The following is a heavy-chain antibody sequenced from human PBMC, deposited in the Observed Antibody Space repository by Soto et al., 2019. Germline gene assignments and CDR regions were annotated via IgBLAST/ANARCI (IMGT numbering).Heavy chain of an antibody. V-gene: IGHV1-69*06. J-gene: IGHJ2*01. CDR2: IIPIFGPA. D-gene: IGHD3-3*01. Sequence: QVQLVQSGPEVKKPGSSVKISCKPSGGTFSSHAYSWVRQAPGQGLEWLGGIIPIFGPANYAQKFQDRVTISADKSTRTAFMELSRLRSDDTAVYYCARDSASHWSERSCFGEYWYFELWGRGTLVTVSS. CDR3: ARDSASHWSERSCFGEYWYFEL. CDR1: GGTFSSHA.